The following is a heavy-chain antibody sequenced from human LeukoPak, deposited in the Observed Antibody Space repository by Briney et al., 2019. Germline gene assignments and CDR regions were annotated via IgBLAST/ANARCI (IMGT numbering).Heavy chain of an antibody. CDR2: IYPGDSDT. CDR3: ARQSGYCSSTSCSFDY. Sequence: GESLKISCKGSGYSFTSYWIGWVRQLPGKGLEWMGIIYPGDSDTRYSPSFQGQVTISADKPISTAYLQWSSLKASDTAMYYCARQSGYCSSTSCSFDYWGQGTLVTVSS. J-gene: IGHJ4*02. CDR1: GYSFTSYW. D-gene: IGHD2-2*01. V-gene: IGHV5-51*01.